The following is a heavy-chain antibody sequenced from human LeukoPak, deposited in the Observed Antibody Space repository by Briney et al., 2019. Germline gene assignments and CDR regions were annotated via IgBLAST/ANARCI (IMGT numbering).Heavy chain of an antibody. CDR3: ARDRSPVAVFDY. Sequence: GGSLRLSCEAYVFTFSSYWMHWVRQIPGKGLMWVSRFESNGLTLYADSVRDRFTISRDNGQNTLYLQMNNLRAEDTAVYYCARDRSPVAVFDYWGQGILVTVSS. CDR2: FESNGLT. V-gene: IGHV3-74*01. CDR1: VFTFSSYW. D-gene: IGHD4-23*01. J-gene: IGHJ4*02.